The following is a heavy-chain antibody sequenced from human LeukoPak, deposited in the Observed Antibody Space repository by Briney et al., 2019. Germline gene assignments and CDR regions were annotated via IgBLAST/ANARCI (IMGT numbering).Heavy chain of an antibody. D-gene: IGHD5-18*01. V-gene: IGHV3-15*01. CDR3: TTLGYSYASY. Sequence: GGSLRLSCAASGFTFSSYSMNWVRQAPGKGLEWVGRIKSKADGGTTDYAAPVKGRFTISRDDSKNTLYLQMNSLNTEDTAVYYCTTLGYSYASYWGQGTLVTVSS. CDR2: IKSKADGGTT. CDR1: GFTFSSYS. J-gene: IGHJ4*02.